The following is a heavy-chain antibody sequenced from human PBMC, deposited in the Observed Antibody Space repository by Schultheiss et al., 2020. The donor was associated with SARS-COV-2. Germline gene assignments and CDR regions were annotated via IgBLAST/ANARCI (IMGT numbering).Heavy chain of an antibody. Sequence: SETLSFTCTVSGGSVSSGSYYWSWIRQPPGKGLEWIGYIYYSGSTNYNPSLKSRVTISVDTSKNQFSLKLSSVTATDTAVYYCAKGRFTWNYYFDYWGQGTLVTVSS. CDR1: GGSVSSGSYY. CDR3: AKGRFTWNYYFDY. J-gene: IGHJ4*02. D-gene: IGHD1-7*01. CDR2: IYYSGST. V-gene: IGHV4-61*01.